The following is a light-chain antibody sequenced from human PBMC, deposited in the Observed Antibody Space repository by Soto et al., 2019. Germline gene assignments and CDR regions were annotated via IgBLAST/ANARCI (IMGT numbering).Light chain of an antibody. J-gene: IGLJ1*01. CDR2: RNN. CDR3: AVWDDSVSGYV. CDR1: SSNIGTNY. V-gene: IGLV1-47*01. Sequence: QLVLTQPPSASGTSGQRVTISCSGSSSNIGTNYVYWYQQLPGTAPKLLIYRNNQRPSGVPDRFSGSKSGTSVSLAISGLRSEDEADYYCAVWDDSVSGYVFGTGTKLTVL.